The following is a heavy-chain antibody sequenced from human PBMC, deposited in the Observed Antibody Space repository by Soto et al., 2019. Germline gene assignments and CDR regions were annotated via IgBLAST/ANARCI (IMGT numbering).Heavy chain of an antibody. CDR2: IYYSGST. V-gene: IGHV4-31*02. Sequence: PSETLSLTCTVSSGSISSGGYYWSWIRQHPGKGLEWIGYIYYSGSTYYNPSLKSRVTISVDTSKNQFSLKLSSVTAADTAVYYCARWKRNYYYDSSGYPNTDYWGQGTLVTVSS. CDR3: ARWKRNYYYDSSGYPNTDY. CDR1: SGSISSGGYY. J-gene: IGHJ4*02. D-gene: IGHD3-22*01.